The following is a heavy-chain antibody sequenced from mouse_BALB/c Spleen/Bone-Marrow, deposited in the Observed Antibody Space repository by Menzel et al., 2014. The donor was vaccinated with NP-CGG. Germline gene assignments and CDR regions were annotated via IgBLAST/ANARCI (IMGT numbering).Heavy chain of an antibody. D-gene: IGHD1-1*01. CDR1: GYAFSSYW. V-gene: IGHV1-80*01. J-gene: IGHJ2*01. Sequence: QVQLQQSGAELVRPGSSVKISCKASGYAFSSYWVNWVRQRPGQGLEWIGQIYPGDGDTNYNGKLKDKATLTADKSSSTAYMQLSSLTSEASAVYFCAKSGYGAFDYWGQGTTLTVSS. CDR2: IYPGDGDT. CDR3: AKSGYGAFDY.